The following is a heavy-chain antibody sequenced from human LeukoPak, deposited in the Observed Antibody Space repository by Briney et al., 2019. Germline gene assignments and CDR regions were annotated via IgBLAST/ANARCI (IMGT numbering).Heavy chain of an antibody. CDR3: ASPDSVREDGMDV. V-gene: IGHV1-69*04. CDR2: IIPILGIA. CDR1: GGTFSSYA. J-gene: IGHJ6*02. Sequence: SVKVSCKASGGTFSSYAISWVRQAPGQGLEWRGRIIPILGIANYAQKFQGRVTITADKSTSTAYMELSSLRSEDTAVYYCASPDSVREDGMDVWGQGTTVTVSS. D-gene: IGHD1-14*01.